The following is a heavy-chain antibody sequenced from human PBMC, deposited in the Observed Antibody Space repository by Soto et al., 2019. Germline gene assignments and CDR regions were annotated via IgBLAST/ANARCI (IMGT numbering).Heavy chain of an antibody. CDR2: ISDSGST. V-gene: IGHV4-59*02. CDR3: ARVWREWLRLRGDAFDI. J-gene: IGHJ3*02. D-gene: IGHD5-12*01. Sequence: SETLSLTCTVSGGSVSSYYWSWIRQPPGKGLEWIGFISDSGSTNYSPSLKSRVTISEDTSKNQFSLKLTSVTAADTAVYYCARVWREWLRLRGDAFDIWGQGTMVTVSS. CDR1: GGSVSSYY.